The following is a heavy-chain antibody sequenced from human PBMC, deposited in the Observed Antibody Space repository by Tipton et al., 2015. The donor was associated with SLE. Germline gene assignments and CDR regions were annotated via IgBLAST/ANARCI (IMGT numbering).Heavy chain of an antibody. D-gene: IGHD2-15*01. CDR2: IYHTGST. Sequence: TLSVTCTVSGGSISNSIYYWGWIRQPPGKGLEWIASIYHTGSTYYNSSLKSRVTISVDTSKNQFSLNLNSVNAADTAVYYCALRGGGSSSDYWGQGTLVSVSS. J-gene: IGHJ4*02. V-gene: IGHV4-39*07. CDR3: ALRGGGSSSDY. CDR1: GGSISNSIYY.